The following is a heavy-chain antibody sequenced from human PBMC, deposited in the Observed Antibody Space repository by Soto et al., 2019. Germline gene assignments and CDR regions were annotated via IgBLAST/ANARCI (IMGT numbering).Heavy chain of an antibody. CDR2: ISGSGGST. CDR1: GFTFSSYA. Sequence: EVQLLESGGGLVQPGGSLRLSCAASGFTFSSYAMSWVRQAPGKGLEWVSAISGSGGSTYYADSVKDRFTISRDNSKNTLYLQMNSLRAEDTAVYYCAKGERYYYYGMDVWGQGTTVTVSS. J-gene: IGHJ6*02. CDR3: AKGERYYYYGMDV. V-gene: IGHV3-23*01. D-gene: IGHD1-26*01.